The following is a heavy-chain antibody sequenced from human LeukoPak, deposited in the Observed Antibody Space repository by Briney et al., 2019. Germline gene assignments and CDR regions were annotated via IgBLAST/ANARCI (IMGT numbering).Heavy chain of an antibody. CDR2: IYPGDSDT. CDR3: ARSPSLRGGNYFDS. D-gene: IGHD3-16*01. J-gene: IGHJ4*02. Sequence: KISCNGSGYTFTSYWITWVRQMPGKGLEWMGIIYPGDSDTRYSPSFQGQVTISADKSISTTYLQWSSLKASDTAMYYCARSPSLRGGNYFDSWGQGTLVTVSS. V-gene: IGHV5-51*01. CDR1: GYTFTSYW.